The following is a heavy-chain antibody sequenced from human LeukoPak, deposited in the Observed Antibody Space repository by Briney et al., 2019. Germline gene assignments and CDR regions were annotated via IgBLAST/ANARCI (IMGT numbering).Heavy chain of an antibody. CDR1: GYSISSGYY. D-gene: IGHD6-19*01. CDR3: ARLNSSGWYDAYYFDY. Sequence: SETLSLTCTVSGYSISSGYYWGWIRQPPGKGLEWIGSIYHSGSTYYNPSLKSRVTISVDTSKNQFSLKLSSVTAADTAVYYCARLNSSGWYDAYYFDYWGQGTLVTVSS. V-gene: IGHV4-38-2*02. CDR2: IYHSGST. J-gene: IGHJ4*02.